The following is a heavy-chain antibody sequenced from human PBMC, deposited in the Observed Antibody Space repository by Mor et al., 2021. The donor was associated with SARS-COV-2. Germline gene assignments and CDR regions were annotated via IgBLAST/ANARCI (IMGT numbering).Heavy chain of an antibody. CDR3: ALIGDYSPHQQKYYYYYYMDV. Sequence: APGQGLEWMGWISAYNGNTEYTQKLQGRVTMTTDTSTSTAYMELRSLRSDDTAVYYCALIGDYSPHQQKYYYYYYMDV. V-gene: IGHV1-18*01. J-gene: IGHJ6*03. CDR2: ISAYNGNT. D-gene: IGHD4-17*01.